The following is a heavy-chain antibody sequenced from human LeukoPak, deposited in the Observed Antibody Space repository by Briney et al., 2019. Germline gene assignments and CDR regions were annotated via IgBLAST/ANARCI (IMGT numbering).Heavy chain of an antibody. J-gene: IGHJ6*02. CDR1: GYTFTAYN. CDR2: IDPNSGGT. D-gene: IGHD5-12*01. Sequence: ASVKVSCKASGYTFTAYNMHWVRQAPEQGFEWMGWIDPNSGGTNSAQKFQGRVTMTRDTSINTAYMELSTLRSDDTAVYYCAREVRGYAVNYYYGMDVWGQGITVTVSS. CDR3: AREVRGYAVNYYYGMDV. V-gene: IGHV1-2*02.